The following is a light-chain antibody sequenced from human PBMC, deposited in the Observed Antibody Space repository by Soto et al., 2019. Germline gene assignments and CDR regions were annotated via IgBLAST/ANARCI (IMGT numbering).Light chain of an antibody. CDR3: QQYNKWPPLYT. Sequence: EIVMTQSPVILSVSPGERATLSCRASQNINSDLAWYQQKPGQAPRILIYGASTRATDIPARISGSGSGTDFTLTLSSLQSEDFAVYYCQQYNKWPPLYTFGQGTKLEIK. CDR2: GAS. J-gene: IGKJ2*01. CDR1: QNINSD. V-gene: IGKV3-15*01.